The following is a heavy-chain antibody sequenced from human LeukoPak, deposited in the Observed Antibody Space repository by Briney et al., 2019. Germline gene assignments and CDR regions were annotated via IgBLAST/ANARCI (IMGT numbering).Heavy chain of an antibody. J-gene: IGHJ4*02. V-gene: IGHV1-18*01. D-gene: IGHD4-17*01. Sequence: ASVTVSCTASGYTFTSYGISWVRQAPGQGLEWMGWISAYNGNTNYAQKLQGRVTMTTDTSTGTAYMELRSLRSDDTAVYYCARDAGTVTADYWGQGTLVTVSS. CDR3: ARDAGTVTADY. CDR2: ISAYNGNT. CDR1: GYTFTSYG.